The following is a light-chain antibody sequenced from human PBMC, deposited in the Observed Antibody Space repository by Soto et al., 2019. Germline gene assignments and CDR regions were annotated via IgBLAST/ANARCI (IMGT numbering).Light chain of an antibody. CDR2: EVS. CDR1: SSDVGGYNY. J-gene: IGLJ1*01. V-gene: IGLV2-14*01. Sequence: QAVRRQPASVSGSPGQSITISCTGTSSDVGGYNYVSWYQQHPGKAPKLMIYEVSNRPSGVSNRFSGSKSGNTASLTISGLQAEEEADYYCSSYTSSSNYVFGTGTKVTV. CDR3: SSYTSSSNYV.